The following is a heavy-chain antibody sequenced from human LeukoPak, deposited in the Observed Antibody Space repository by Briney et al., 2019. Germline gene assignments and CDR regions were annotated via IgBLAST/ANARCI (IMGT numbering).Heavy chain of an antibody. CDR3: ARLALYYYDSSGYFDAFDI. J-gene: IGHJ3*02. Sequence: PSETLSLTCTVSGGSISSYYWSWIRQSPGKGLEWIGYIYYSGSTNYNPSLKSRVTISVDTSKNQFSLKLSSVTAADTAVYYCARLALYYYDSSGYFDAFDIWGQGTMVTVSS. V-gene: IGHV4-59*01. D-gene: IGHD3-22*01. CDR2: IYYSGST. CDR1: GGSISSYY.